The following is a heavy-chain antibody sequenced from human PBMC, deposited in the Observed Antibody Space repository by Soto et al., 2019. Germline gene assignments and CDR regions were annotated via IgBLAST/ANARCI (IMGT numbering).Heavy chain of an antibody. V-gene: IGHV3-30*03. CDR3: AQQYDFWGGGI. Sequence: PGGSLRLSCAASGFTFSSYGMHWVRQAPGKGLEWVAVISYDGSNKYYADSVKGRFTISRDNSKNTLYLQMNSLRAEDTAVYYCAQQYDFWGGGIWGQGTMVTVSS. CDR2: ISYDGSNK. CDR1: GFTFSSYG. D-gene: IGHD3-3*01. J-gene: IGHJ3*02.